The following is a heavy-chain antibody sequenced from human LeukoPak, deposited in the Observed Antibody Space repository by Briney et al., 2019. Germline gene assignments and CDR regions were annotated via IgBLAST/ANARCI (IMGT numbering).Heavy chain of an antibody. V-gene: IGHV1-2*06. CDR2: INPNSGGT. D-gene: IGHD3-22*01. J-gene: IGHJ4*02. CDR3: ARDWYDSSGYIALGY. CDR1: GYTFTGYY. Sequence: ASVKVSCKASGYTFTGYYMHWVRQAPGQGLEWMGRINPNSGGTSYAQKFQGRVTMTGDTSISTAYMEPSRLRSDDTAVYYCARDWYDSSGYIALGYWGQGTLVTVSS.